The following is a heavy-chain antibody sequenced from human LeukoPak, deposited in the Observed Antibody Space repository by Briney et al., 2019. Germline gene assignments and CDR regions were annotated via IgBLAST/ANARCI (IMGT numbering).Heavy chain of an antibody. J-gene: IGHJ4*02. D-gene: IGHD6-13*01. CDR3: AKGPGQLDY. CDR2: TYYRSKWYS. CDR1: EDSVSSKSAA. Sequence: SQTLSLTCAISEDSVSSKSAAWSWIRQSPSRGLEWLGRTYYRSKWYSDYAVSVKSRITINPDTSKNQFSLQLNSVTPEDTAVYYCAKGPGQLDYWGQGTLVTVPS. V-gene: IGHV6-1*01.